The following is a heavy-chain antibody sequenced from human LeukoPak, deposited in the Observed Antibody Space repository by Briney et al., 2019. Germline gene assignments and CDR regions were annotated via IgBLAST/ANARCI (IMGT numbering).Heavy chain of an antibody. CDR2: IYTGGYT. CDR3: ARDWELRL. CDR1: GFTVRSNY. V-gene: IGHV3-53*01. D-gene: IGHD1-26*01. J-gene: IGHJ1*01. Sequence: AGGSLRLSCAASGFTVRSNYMSWVRQAPGKGLEWVSVIYTGGYTYYADSVKGRLTISRDNSKNTLYLQMNSLRVEDTAVYYCARDWELRLWGQGTLVTVSS.